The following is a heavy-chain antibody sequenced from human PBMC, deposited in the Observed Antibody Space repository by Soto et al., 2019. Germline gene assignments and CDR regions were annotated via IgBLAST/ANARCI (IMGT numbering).Heavy chain of an antibody. CDR1: GGSISSSSYY. CDR2: IYYSGST. Sequence: PSETLSLTCTVSGGSISSSSYYWGWIRQPPGKGLERIGSIYYSGSTYYNPSLKSRVTISVDTSKNQFSRKLSSVTAADTAVYYCARHVGVWSSSQPDADYWGQGTLVTVSS. CDR3: ARHVGVWSSSQPDADY. D-gene: IGHD6-13*01. V-gene: IGHV4-39*01. J-gene: IGHJ4*02.